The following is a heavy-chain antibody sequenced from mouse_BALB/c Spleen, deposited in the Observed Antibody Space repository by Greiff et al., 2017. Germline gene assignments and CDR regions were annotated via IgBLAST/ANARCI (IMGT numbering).Heavy chain of an antibody. CDR3: ARGGSSYWYFDV. CDR1: GFTFSSYA. CDR2: ISSGGST. D-gene: IGHD1-1*01. J-gene: IGHJ1*01. V-gene: IGHV5-6-5*01. Sequence: EVQLVESGGGLVKPGGSLKLSCAASGFTFSSYAMSWVRQTPEKRLEWVASISSGGSTYYPDSVKGRFTISRDNARNILYRQMSSLRSEDTAMYYCARGGSSYWYFDVWGAGTTVTVSS.